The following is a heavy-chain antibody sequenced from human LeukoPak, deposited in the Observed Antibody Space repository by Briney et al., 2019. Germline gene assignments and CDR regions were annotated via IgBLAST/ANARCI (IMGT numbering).Heavy chain of an antibody. Sequence: GRSLRLSCAASGFTLSIYAMSWVRHAPGKGREWVSAISGGGGSSYYANSVKGRFTITRDNSNNTLYLQMNSLRAEDTAVYYCAKDPEPEYSSGWYNWGQGTLVTVSS. J-gene: IGHJ4*02. CDR2: ISGGGGSS. V-gene: IGHV3-23*01. CDR1: GFTLSIYA. CDR3: AKDPEPEYSSGWYN. D-gene: IGHD6-19*01.